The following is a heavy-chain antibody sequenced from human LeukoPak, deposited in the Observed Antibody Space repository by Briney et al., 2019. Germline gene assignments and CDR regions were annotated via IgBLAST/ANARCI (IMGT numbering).Heavy chain of an antibody. CDR3: AREGRGGHNFDY. D-gene: IGHD2-15*01. CDR2: INYSGST. V-gene: IGHV4-34*01. Sequence: SETLSLTCAVSDESFSGYYWNWIRQPPGRGLEWMGEINYSGSTQYHASLKSRGSMSVDKSKKQVPLTLRSVTVADTAVYYCAREGRGGHNFDYRGTGTLAIVSS. CDR1: DESFSGYY. J-gene: IGHJ5*01.